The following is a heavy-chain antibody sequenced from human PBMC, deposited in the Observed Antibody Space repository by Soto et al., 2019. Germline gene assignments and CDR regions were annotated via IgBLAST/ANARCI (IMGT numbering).Heavy chain of an antibody. Sequence: EVHLVESGGGLVEPGGSLRLSCAASGFAFTDAWMNWVHQAPGKGLEWVGRIKSSSGGGTTDYAAPVTGRFIISRDDSTNTLFLQMSSLRTEDTAVYYCAVPTSGYQGSFDYWGQGTLVTVSS. CDR3: AVPTSGYQGSFDY. V-gene: IGHV3-15*07. D-gene: IGHD5-12*01. J-gene: IGHJ4*02. CDR2: IKSSSGGGTT. CDR1: GFAFTDAW.